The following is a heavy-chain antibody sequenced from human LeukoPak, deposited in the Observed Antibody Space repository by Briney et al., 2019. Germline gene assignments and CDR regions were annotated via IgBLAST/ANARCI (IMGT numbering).Heavy chain of an antibody. CDR2: IYYSGST. V-gene: IGHV4-59*01. D-gene: IGHD3-22*01. CDR3: ARDQGDYYDSSGPPGRFDP. Sequence: PSETLSLTCTVSGGSISSYYWSWIRQPPGKGLEWIVYIYYSGSTNYNPSLKSRVTISVDTSKNQFSLKRSSVTAADPAVYYCARDQGDYYDSSGPPGRFDPWGQGTLVTVSS. CDR1: GGSISSYY. J-gene: IGHJ5*02.